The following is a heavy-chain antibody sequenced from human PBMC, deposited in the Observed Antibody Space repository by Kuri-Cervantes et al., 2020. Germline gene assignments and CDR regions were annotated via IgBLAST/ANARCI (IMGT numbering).Heavy chain of an antibody. CDR2: ISYDGSNK. J-gene: IGHJ5*02. Sequence: GGSLRLSCAASGFTFDDYAMHWVRQAPGKGLEWVAVISYDGSNKYYADSVKGRFTISRDNSKNTLYLQMNSLRAEDTAVYYCARANGIATNKNWFDPWGQGTLVTVSS. CDR1: GFTFDDYA. D-gene: IGHD6-13*01. V-gene: IGHV3-30*03. CDR3: ARANGIATNKNWFDP.